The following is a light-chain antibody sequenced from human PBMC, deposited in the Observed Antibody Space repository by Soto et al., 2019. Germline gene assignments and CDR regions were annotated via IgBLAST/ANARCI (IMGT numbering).Light chain of an antibody. V-gene: IGLV1-47*01. Sequence: QSVLTQPPSASGTPGQRVTISCSGSLSNIGSNFIYWYQQLPGSAPKLLINRNNERPSGVPDRFPGSKSGTSASLAISGLRSEDEADYHCAAWDDSLRGVVFGGGTKLTVL. CDR1: LSNIGSNF. CDR3: AAWDDSLRGVV. CDR2: RNN. J-gene: IGLJ2*01.